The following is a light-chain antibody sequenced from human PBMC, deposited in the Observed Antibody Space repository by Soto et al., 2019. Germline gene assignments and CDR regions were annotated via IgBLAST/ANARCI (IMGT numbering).Light chain of an antibody. J-gene: IGKJ1*01. CDR1: QSVGRW. CDR2: KAS. V-gene: IGKV1-5*03. Sequence: DVQMTQSPSTLSASVGDKITITCRASQSVGRWLVWYQQKPGKAPEVLIYKASTLKYGVPSRFSGSGSGTEFSLTISSMQPDDFATYFCQQYESQSTFGQGTKVEIK. CDR3: QQYESQST.